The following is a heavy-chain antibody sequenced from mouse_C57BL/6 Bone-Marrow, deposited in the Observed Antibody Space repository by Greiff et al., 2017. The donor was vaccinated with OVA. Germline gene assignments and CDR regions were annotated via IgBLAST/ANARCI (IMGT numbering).Heavy chain of an antibody. V-gene: IGHV3-6*01. CDR3: AREEGYDYEPFAY. CDR2: ISYDGSN. J-gene: IGHJ3*01. CDR1: GYSITRGYY. D-gene: IGHD2-4*01. Sequence: ESGPGLVKPSPSLSLTCSVTGYSITRGYYWNWIRQFPGNKLEWMGYISYDGSNNYNPSLKNRISITRDTSKNQFFLKLNSVTTEDTATYYCAREEGYDYEPFAYWGQGTLVTVSA.